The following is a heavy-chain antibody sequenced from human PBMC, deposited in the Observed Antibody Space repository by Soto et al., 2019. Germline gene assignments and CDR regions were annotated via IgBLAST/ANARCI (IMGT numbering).Heavy chain of an antibody. CDR2: IIPIFGTA. CDR1: GGTFSSYA. V-gene: IGHV1-69*12. Sequence: QVQLVQSGAEVKKPGSSVKVSCKASGGTFSSYAISWVRQAPGQGLAWMGGIIPIFGTANYAQKFQGRVTITADESTSTAYMERSSLRSEYTAVYYCARVHLEWLVHQWFDPWGQGTLVAVSS. D-gene: IGHD6-19*01. CDR3: ARVHLEWLVHQWFDP. J-gene: IGHJ5*02.